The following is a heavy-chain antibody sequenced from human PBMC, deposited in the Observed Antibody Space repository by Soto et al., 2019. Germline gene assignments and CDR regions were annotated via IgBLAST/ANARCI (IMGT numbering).Heavy chain of an antibody. J-gene: IGHJ4*02. CDR2: ISYNGRNK. Sequence: QVQLVESGGDVLQPGRSLRLSCAASGFTFSFYAMHWVRQAPGKGLEWVAVISYNGRNKHYVDSVKGRFTISRDNSQDTLYLQMDSLRPDDTAVYYCARQAKIGDRSQFYFDSWGQGTLVTVSS. V-gene: IGHV3-30*04. CDR3: ARQAKIGDRSQFYFDS. D-gene: IGHD3-16*01. CDR1: GFTFSFYA.